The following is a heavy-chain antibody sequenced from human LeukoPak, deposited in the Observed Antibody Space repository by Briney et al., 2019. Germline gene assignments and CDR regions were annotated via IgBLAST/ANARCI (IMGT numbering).Heavy chain of an antibody. Sequence: GASVKVSCKASGYTFTNYAMNWVRQAPGQGLEWMGWIHPSTGNPTYAQGFTGRFVFSLDTSVSTTYLQITSLKAEDTAVYYCARGYYYDSSGHFDYWGQGTLVTVSS. D-gene: IGHD3-22*01. CDR3: ARGYYYDSSGHFDY. J-gene: IGHJ4*02. CDR1: GYTFTNYA. V-gene: IGHV7-4-1*02. CDR2: IHPSTGNP.